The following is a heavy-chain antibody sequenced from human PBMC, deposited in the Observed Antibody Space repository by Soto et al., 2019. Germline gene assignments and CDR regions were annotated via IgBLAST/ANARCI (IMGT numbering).Heavy chain of an antibody. CDR1: GDSVSSNSAD. Sequence: SQTLSLTWVMSGDSVSSNSADWNWIRQSPSRGLEWLGRTYYKSKWNNDYALSVKSRITINPDTSKNQFSLHLYSVTPEDTAVYYCTGITWFRGMDVWGQGTLVTVSS. D-gene: IGHD3-10*01. V-gene: IGHV6-1*01. J-gene: IGHJ4*02. CDR2: TYYKSKWNN. CDR3: TGITWFRGMDV.